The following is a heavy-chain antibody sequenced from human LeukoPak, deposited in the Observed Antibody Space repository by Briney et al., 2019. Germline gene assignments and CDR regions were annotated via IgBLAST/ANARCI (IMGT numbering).Heavy chain of an antibody. D-gene: IGHD3-22*01. V-gene: IGHV4-59*01. J-gene: IGHJ3*02. CDR2: IYYSGST. Sequence: PSETLSLTCTVSGGSINSYYWSWIRQPSGKGLEWIGYIYYSGSTNYNPSLKSRVTISVDTSKNQFSLKLSSVTAADTAVYYCARDSSGYYYHAFDIWGQGTMVTVSS. CDR1: GGSINSYY. CDR3: ARDSSGYYYHAFDI.